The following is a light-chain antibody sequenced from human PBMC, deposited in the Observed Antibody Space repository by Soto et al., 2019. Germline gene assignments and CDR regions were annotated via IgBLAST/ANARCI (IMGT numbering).Light chain of an antibody. Sequence: EVLITQSPITLSLSPRERDTLSCRASQSVSSYLAWYQQKPGQAPRLLIYDASNRATGIPARFSGSGSGTDFTLTISSLEPEDFAVYYCQQRSNWLTFGGGTKVDIK. CDR1: QSVSSY. J-gene: IGKJ4*01. CDR3: QQRSNWLT. V-gene: IGKV3-11*01. CDR2: DAS.